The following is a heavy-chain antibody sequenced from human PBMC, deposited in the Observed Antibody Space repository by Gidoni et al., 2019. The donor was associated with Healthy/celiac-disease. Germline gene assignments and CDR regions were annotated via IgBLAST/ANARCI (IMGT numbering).Heavy chain of an antibody. V-gene: IGHV3-74*01. CDR2: INSDGSST. Sequence: EVQLVESGGGLVQPGGSLRLSCAASGFHFSSYWMHWVRQAPGKGLVWVSRINSDGSSTSYADSVKGRFTISRDNAKNTLYLQMNSLRAEDTAVYYCARRGYNWNDGFDYWGQGTLVTVSS. D-gene: IGHD1-1*01. CDR3: ARRGYNWNDGFDY. J-gene: IGHJ4*02. CDR1: GFHFSSYW.